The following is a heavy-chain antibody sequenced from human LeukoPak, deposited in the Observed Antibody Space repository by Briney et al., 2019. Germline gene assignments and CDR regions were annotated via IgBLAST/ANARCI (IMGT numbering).Heavy chain of an antibody. CDR3: ARGDTGPTYNSNWYETDY. CDR2: INTNTGNP. CDR1: GYTFTNYA. D-gene: IGHD6-13*01. J-gene: IGHJ4*02. Sequence: ASVKVSCKSSGYTFTNYAINWVRQAPGRGLEWMGWINTNTGNPTYAQGFTGRFVFSLDTSVSTTYLQISSLKAEDTAVYYCARGDTGPTYNSNWYETDYWGQGTLVTVSS. V-gene: IGHV7-4-1*02.